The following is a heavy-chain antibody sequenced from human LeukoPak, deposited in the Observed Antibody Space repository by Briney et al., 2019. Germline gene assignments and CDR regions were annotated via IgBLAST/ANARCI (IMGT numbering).Heavy chain of an antibody. J-gene: IGHJ4*02. CDR2: INHSGST. V-gene: IGHV4-34*01. Sequence: SETLSLTCAVSGGSFTGDYWTWIRQPPGKGLEWIGEINHSGSTNYNPSLKSRVTISVDTSKNQFSLKLSSVTAADTAVYYCARGRGRFLFDYWGQGTLVTVSS. CDR1: GGSFTGDY. CDR3: ARGRGRFLFDY. D-gene: IGHD3-10*01.